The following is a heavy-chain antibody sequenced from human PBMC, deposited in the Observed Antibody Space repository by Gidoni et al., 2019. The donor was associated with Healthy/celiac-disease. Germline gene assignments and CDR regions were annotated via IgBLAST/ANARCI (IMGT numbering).Heavy chain of an antibody. CDR2: ISYDGSNK. D-gene: IGHD5-18*01. V-gene: IGHV3-30-3*01. J-gene: IGHJ6*02. CDR1: GFTFSSYA. CDR3: AREEGPAMVLYYYYGMDV. Sequence: QVQLVESGGGVVQPGRSLRLSCAASGFTFSSYAMHWVRQAPGKGLEWVAVISYDGSNKYYADSVKGRFTISRDNSKNTLYLQMNSLRAEDTAVYYCAREEGPAMVLYYYYGMDVWGQGTTVTVSS.